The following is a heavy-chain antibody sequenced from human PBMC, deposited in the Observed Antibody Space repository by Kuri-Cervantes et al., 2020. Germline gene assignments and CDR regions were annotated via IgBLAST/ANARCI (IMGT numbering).Heavy chain of an antibody. J-gene: IGHJ5*02. V-gene: IGHV1-2*02. Sequence: ASVKVSCKASGYTFTGYYMHWVRQAPGQGLEWMGWINPNSGGTNYAQKFQGRVTITRDTSINTVYMELSRLTSDDTAVYYCARDLPAMASTSNRKRWFDPWGQGTLVTVSS. D-gene: IGHD5-18*01. CDR2: INPNSGGT. CDR3: ARDLPAMASTSNRKRWFDP. CDR1: GYTFTGYY.